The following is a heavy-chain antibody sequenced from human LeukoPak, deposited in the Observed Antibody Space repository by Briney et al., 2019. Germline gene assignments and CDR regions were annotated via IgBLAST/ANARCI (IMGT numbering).Heavy chain of an antibody. Sequence: GMSLRLSCAAPGFTFSHYGMQWVRQAPGKGLEWVAVISHDGSVTFYADSVKGRFTISRDNSKYTVDLQMYSLRAEDTAVYYCAKEPNSYSSGWYFQHWGRGTLVTVSS. D-gene: IGHD6-25*01. V-gene: IGHV3-30*18. CDR3: AKEPNSYSSGWYFQH. J-gene: IGHJ1*01. CDR1: GFTFSHYG. CDR2: ISHDGSVT.